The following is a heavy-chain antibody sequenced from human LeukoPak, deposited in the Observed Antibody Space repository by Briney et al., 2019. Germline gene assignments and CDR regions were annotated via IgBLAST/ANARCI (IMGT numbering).Heavy chain of an antibody. CDR2: IIPIFGTA. CDR3: AVSETDFWSAYDY. Sequence: GASVKVSCKASGGTFSSYAISWVRQAPGQGLEWMGGIIPIFGTANYAQKFQGRVTITADKSTSTAYMELSSLRSEDTAVYYCAVSETDFWSAYDYWGQGTLVTVSS. J-gene: IGHJ4*02. CDR1: GGTFSSYA. D-gene: IGHD3-3*01. V-gene: IGHV1-69*06.